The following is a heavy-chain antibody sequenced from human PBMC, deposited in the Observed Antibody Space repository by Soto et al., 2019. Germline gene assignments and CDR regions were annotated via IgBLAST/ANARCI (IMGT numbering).Heavy chain of an antibody. CDR3: ARDPSPYTSGWYGVDF. CDR2: ISYDGTNK. J-gene: IGHJ4*01. Sequence: QVQLVESGGGVVQPGRSLRLSCAASGFMFSAYAMLWVRQAPGTGLEWVAAISYDGTNKYYADSVKGRFTISRDNSKNTLFLQMNSLRAEDTAVYYWARDPSPYTSGWYGVDFWGHGTLFTVSS. D-gene: IGHD6-19*01. V-gene: IGHV3-30*04. CDR1: GFMFSAYA.